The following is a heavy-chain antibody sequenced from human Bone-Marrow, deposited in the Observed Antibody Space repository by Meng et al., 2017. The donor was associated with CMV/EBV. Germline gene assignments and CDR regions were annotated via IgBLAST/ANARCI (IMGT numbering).Heavy chain of an antibody. CDR1: GGSLSSYY. Sequence: SETLSLTCTVSGGSLSSYYWSWIRQPPGKGLEWIGYIYYSGSTSYNPSLKSRVTISVDTSKNQFSLKLSSVTAADTAVYYCARGMATIPTWGQGTLVTVSS. D-gene: IGHD5-24*01. J-gene: IGHJ5*02. CDR2: IYYSGST. CDR3: ARGMATIPT. V-gene: IGHV4-59*01.